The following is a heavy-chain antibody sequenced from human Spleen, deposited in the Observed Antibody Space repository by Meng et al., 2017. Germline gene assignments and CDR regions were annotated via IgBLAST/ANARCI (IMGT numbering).Heavy chain of an antibody. CDR2: INPNSGDT. D-gene: IGHD3-10*01. CDR3: ARDWDHSGTDYNVIHY. J-gene: IGHJ4*02. CDR1: GYTFSGYY. Sequence: ASVKVSCKASGYTFSGYYIHWVRRAPGHGLEWMGWINPNSGDTNYAKKFQGRVTMTRDTSISTAYMELSSLRSDDAAFYYCARDWDHSGTDYNVIHYWGQGTPVTVSS. V-gene: IGHV1-2*02.